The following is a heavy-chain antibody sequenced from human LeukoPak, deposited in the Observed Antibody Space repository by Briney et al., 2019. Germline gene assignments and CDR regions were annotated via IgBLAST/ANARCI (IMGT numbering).Heavy chain of an antibody. D-gene: IGHD6-19*01. J-gene: IGHJ5*02. V-gene: IGHV4-34*01. Sequence: KPSETLSLTCAVYGGSFSGYYWSWIRQPPGKGLEWIGEINHSGSTNYNPPLKSRVTISVDTSKNQFSLKLSSVTAADTAVYYCARVVAAVADNWFDPWGQGTLVTVSS. CDR2: INHSGST. CDR3: ARVVAAVADNWFDP. CDR1: GGSFSGYY.